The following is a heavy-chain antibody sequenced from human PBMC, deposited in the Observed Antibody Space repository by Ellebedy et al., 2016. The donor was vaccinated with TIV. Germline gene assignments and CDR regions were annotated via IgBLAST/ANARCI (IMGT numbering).Heavy chain of an antibody. CDR2: IWYDESNE. V-gene: IGHV3-33*08. Sequence: GESLKISCAASGFTFSSYGMHWVRQAPGKGLEWVAVIWYDESNEYYADSVKGRFTISRDNSKNTRYLQMNSLRTEDTAVYYCARDGHYYDSGSYSVYGMDVWGQGTTVTVSS. CDR3: ARDGHYYDSGSYSVYGMDV. J-gene: IGHJ6*02. D-gene: IGHD3-10*01. CDR1: GFTFSSYG.